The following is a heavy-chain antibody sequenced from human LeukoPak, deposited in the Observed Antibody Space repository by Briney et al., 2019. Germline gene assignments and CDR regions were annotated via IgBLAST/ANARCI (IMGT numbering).Heavy chain of an antibody. Sequence: PGGSLRLSCAASGFTFSSFGMHWVRQAPGKGLEWVAIIWYDGSNKYYADSVKGRFTISRDNSRNTLFLQMSSLRADDTAMYYCARGMEFDPWGQRTLVTVSS. CDR3: ARGMEFDP. D-gene: IGHD2-8*01. J-gene: IGHJ5*02. CDR1: GFTFSSFG. CDR2: IWYDGSNK. V-gene: IGHV3-33*01.